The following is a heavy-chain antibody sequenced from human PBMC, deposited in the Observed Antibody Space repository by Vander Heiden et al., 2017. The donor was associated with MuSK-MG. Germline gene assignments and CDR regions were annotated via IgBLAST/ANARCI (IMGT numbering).Heavy chain of an antibody. CDR2: TNPNSGGT. CDR1: GYTFAGSC. V-gene: IGHV1-2*02. Sequence: QVQLVQSGAEEKKPRASVKVSCKASGYTFAGSCMHSVRQAPGRGLEGMGWTNPNSGGTNYAKKFQGRVTMTRDTSISTANVELGRRRSDDTAVYYCARDREGGGYYWGQGTLVNVS. CDR3: ARDREGGGYY. J-gene: IGHJ4*02. D-gene: IGHD3-16*01.